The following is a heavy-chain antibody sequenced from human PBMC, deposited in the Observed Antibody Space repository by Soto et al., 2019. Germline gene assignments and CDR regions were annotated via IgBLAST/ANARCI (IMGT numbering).Heavy chain of an antibody. CDR1: GFTFSSYG. J-gene: IGHJ3*02. V-gene: IGHV3-30*18. CDR3: ANTYYYGSGSYYKQSAFDI. Sequence: GGSLGLSCAASGFTFSSYGMHWVRQAPGKGLDWVAVISYDGSNKYYADSVKGRFTISRDNSKNTLYLQMNSLRAEDTAVYYCANTYYYGSGSYYKQSAFDIWGQGTMVTVSS. CDR2: ISYDGSNK. D-gene: IGHD3-10*01.